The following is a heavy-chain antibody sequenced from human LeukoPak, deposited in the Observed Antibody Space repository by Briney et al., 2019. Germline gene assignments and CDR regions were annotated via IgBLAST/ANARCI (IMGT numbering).Heavy chain of an antibody. J-gene: IGHJ4*02. CDR1: GFTFSSYS. CDR2: ISSSSYI. D-gene: IGHD2-2*02. V-gene: IGHV3-21*01. CDR3: ARDLGYCSSTSCYNIFDY. Sequence: PGGSLRLSCAASGFTFSSYSMNWVRQAPGKGLEWVSSISSSSYIYYADSVKGRFTISRDNAKNSLYLQMNSLRAEDTAVYYCARDLGYCSSTSCYNIFDYWGQGTLVTVSS.